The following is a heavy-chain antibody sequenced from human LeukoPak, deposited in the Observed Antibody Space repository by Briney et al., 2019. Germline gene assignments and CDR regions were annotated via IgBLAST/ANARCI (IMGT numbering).Heavy chain of an antibody. CDR2: MNPNSGNT. V-gene: IGHV1-8*01. CDR1: GYTFTSYD. J-gene: IGHJ5*02. Sequence: GASVKVSCKASGYTFTSYDINWVRRATGQGLEWMGWMNPNSGNTGYAQKFQGRVTMTRNTSISTAYMELSSLRSEDTAVYYCARGRSNYYGSGSFDPWGQGTLVTVSS. D-gene: IGHD3-10*01. CDR3: ARGRSNYYGSGSFDP.